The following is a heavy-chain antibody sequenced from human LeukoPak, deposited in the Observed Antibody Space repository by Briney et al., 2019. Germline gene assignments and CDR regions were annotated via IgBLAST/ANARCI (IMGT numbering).Heavy chain of an antibody. D-gene: IGHD6-19*01. CDR1: GYTFTSYA. V-gene: IGHV7-4-1*02. CDR3: AREGEDGAVEIAVAGPGYFDY. CDR2: INTNTGNP. J-gene: IGHJ4*02. Sequence: ASVKVSCKASGYTFTSYAMNWVRQAPGQGLEWMGWINTNTGNPTYAQGFTGRFVFSLDTPVSTAYLQISSLKAEDTAVYYCAREGEDGAVEIAVAGPGYFDYWGQGTLVTVSS.